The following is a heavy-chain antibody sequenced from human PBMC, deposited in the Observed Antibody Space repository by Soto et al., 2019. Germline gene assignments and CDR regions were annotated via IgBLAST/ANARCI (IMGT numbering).Heavy chain of an antibody. CDR2: INPSGGST. Sequence: QVQLVQSGAEVKKPGASVKVSCKASGYTFTNFYMHWVRQAPGQGLEWMGIINPSGGSTSYAQKFQGRVTITRDTSTSTVYMELSSLRSEDTAVYFCARSFYSYGSLDYWGQGTLVTVSS. J-gene: IGHJ4*02. D-gene: IGHD5-18*01. CDR3: ARSFYSYGSLDY. V-gene: IGHV1-46*01. CDR1: GYTFTNFY.